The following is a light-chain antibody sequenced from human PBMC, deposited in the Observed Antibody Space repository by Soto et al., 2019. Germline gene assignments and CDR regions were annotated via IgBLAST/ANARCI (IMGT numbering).Light chain of an antibody. CDR1: QNVATN. CDR3: QQYYHLGLS. CDR2: ASS. Sequence: VMTQSPANLSVSPGEGVTLFCRASQNVATNLAWYQLKPGQAPRLLIHASSTRAAGIPGTFSGSGSGTQFSLTISSVQSEDSAVYFCQQYYHLGLSFRGGTKGEI. J-gene: IGKJ4*01. V-gene: IGKV3D-15*01.